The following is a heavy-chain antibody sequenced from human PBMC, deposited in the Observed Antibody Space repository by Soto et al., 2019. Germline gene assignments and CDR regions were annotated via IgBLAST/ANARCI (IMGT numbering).Heavy chain of an antibody. Sequence: QVQLVESGGGVVQPGRSLRLSCAASGFIFNSYAMHWVRQSPGKGLEWVALISYDGNNKYYADSVKGRFSISRDNSMNTLYLEMNSLRSDDTAVYFCARGRIVGAATFGGQGTLVTVSS. V-gene: IGHV3-30-3*01. CDR2: ISYDGNNK. D-gene: IGHD1-26*01. J-gene: IGHJ4*02. CDR3: ARGRIVGAATF. CDR1: GFIFNSYA.